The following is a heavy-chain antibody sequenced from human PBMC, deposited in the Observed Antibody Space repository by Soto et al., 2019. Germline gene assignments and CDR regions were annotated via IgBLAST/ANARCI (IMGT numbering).Heavy chain of an antibody. CDR2: IIPIFGTA. D-gene: IGHD3-22*01. V-gene: IGHV1-69*06. Sequence: ASVKVSCKASGGTFSSYAISWVRQAPGQGLEWMGGIIPIFGTANYAQKFQGRVTITADKSTSTAYMELSSLRSEDTAVYYCAKGNGSGSYSQEGPDYYYYGMDVWGQGTTVTVSS. J-gene: IGHJ6*02. CDR3: AKGNGSGSYSQEGPDYYYYGMDV. CDR1: GGTFSSYA.